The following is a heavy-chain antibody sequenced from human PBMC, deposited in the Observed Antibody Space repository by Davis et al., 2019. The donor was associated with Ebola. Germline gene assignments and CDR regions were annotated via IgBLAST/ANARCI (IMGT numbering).Heavy chain of an antibody. D-gene: IGHD3-10*01. V-gene: IGHV3-53*01. J-gene: IGHJ4*02. CDR1: GFTVSSDY. CDR3: TRVRFTLDRGVRYYFDT. Sequence: GESLKIPCAASGFTVSSDYLGWVRQAPGEGLEWVSVLYAVGTTYYGDSVKGRFTISRDNSKNTVYLQMNNLRADDTAVYYCTRVRFTLDRGVRYYFDTWGQGTPVTVSS. CDR2: LYAVGTT.